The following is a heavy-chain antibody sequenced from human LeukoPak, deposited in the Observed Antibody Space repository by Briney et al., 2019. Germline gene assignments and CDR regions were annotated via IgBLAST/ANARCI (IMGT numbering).Heavy chain of an antibody. CDR1: GYTFNSYD. V-gene: IGHV1-8*01. Sequence: ASVKLSCKASGYTFNSYDINWVRQATGQGLEWMGWMNPNSGNTGYAQRFQGRVTMTRNTSISTAYMELSSLRSEDTAVYYCARPGGVPAASDYGMDVWGQGTTVTVSS. CDR2: MNPNSGNT. J-gene: IGHJ6*02. D-gene: IGHD2-2*01. CDR3: ARPGGVPAASDYGMDV.